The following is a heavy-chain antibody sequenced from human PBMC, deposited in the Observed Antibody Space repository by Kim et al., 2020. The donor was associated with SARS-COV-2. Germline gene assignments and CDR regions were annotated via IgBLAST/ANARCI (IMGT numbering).Heavy chain of an antibody. V-gene: IGHV5-51*01. CDR1: GFDFTTYW. CDR3: VKYMGGGYYYSQYMDV. D-gene: IGHD3-16*01. J-gene: IGHJ6*03. CDR2: IYPGDSDI. Sequence: GESLKISCEGSGFDFTTYWIAWVRQMPGRGLEWMGIIYPGDSDIIYSPSFQGQVTFSADKSVRTAYLQWNSLKASDTAIYYCVKYMGGGYYYSQYMDVWGKGTTVTVSS.